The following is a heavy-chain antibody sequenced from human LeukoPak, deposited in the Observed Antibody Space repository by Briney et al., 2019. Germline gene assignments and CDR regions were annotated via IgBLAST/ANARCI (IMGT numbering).Heavy chain of an antibody. J-gene: IGHJ4*02. CDR1: GFTFCSYA. V-gene: IGHV3-30*04. CDR2: ISFDGSNK. CDR3: ARHPKRGAILLAD. D-gene: IGHD3-16*01. Sequence: PGGSLRLSCAASGFTFCSYAIHWVRQAPGKGLEWLAVISFDGSNKYYADSVKGRTTISRDNSKNTLYLEVNKLTPEDTAIYYCARHPKRGAILLADWGQGTLVTVSP.